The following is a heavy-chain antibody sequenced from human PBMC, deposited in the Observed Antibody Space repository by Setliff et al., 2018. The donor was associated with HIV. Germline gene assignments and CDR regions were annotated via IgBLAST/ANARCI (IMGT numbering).Heavy chain of an antibody. J-gene: IGHJ4*01. CDR1: GYTFTSYP. V-gene: IGHV1-46*01. CDR3: ARNQGDSSGWYAGDY. Sequence: ASVKVSCKASGYTFTSYPMHWVRQAPGQGLEWMGVINTSGGSAGYAEKFRGRVAMTRDTSTSTVYMDLRNLRSEDTAVYYCARNQGDSSGWYAGDYWGHGTLVTVSS. D-gene: IGHD6-19*01. CDR2: INTSGGSA.